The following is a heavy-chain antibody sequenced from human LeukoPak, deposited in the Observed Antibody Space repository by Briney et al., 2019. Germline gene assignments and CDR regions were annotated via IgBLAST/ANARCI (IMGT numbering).Heavy chain of an antibody. CDR3: ARGYYGSSYYYYYYMDV. CDR1: GGSISSYY. D-gene: IGHD3-10*01. CDR2: IYYSGST. V-gene: IGHV4-59*01. Sequence: PSETLSLTCTASGGSISSYYWSWIRQPPGKGLEWIGYIYYSGSTNYNPSLKSRVTISVDTSKNQFSLKLSSVTAADTAVYYCARGYYGSSYYYYYYMDVWGKGTTVTVSS. J-gene: IGHJ6*03.